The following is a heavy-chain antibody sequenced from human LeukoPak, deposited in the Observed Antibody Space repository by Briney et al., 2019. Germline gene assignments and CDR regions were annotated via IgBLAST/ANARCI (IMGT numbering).Heavy chain of an antibody. J-gene: IGHJ4*02. Sequence: GGSLRLSCAASGFTFSSYSMNWVRQAPGKGLEWVSSINSGGTYMLYADSVKGRFTISRDNAKSSLYLQMNSLRAEDTAVYYCASEETANGGWTPNYWGQGTLVTVSS. CDR2: INSGGTYM. CDR3: ASEETANGGWTPNY. CDR1: GFTFSSYS. V-gene: IGHV3-21*06. D-gene: IGHD6-19*01.